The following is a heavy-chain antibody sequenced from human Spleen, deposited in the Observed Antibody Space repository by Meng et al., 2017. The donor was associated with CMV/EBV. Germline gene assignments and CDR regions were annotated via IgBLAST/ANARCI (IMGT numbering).Heavy chain of an antibody. CDR3: AKGGGLIRGLIKGLVFEI. D-gene: IGHD3-10*01. V-gene: IGHV3-30*02. Sequence: GGSLRLSCAASGFTFSSYGMHWVRQAPGKGLEWVAFIRYDGSNKYYADSVKGRFTISRDNSKNTLYLQMNSLRAEDTAVYYCAKGGGLIRGLIKGLVFEIWGQGTMVTVSS. CDR2: IRYDGSNK. J-gene: IGHJ3*02. CDR1: GFTFSSYG.